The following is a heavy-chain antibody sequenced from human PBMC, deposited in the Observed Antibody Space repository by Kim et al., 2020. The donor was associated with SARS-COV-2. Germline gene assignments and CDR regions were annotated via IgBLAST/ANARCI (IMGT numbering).Heavy chain of an antibody. Sequence: SETLSLTCTVSGGSISSYYWSWIRQPPGKGLEWIGYIYYSGSTNYNPSLKSRVTISVDTSKNQFSLKLSSVTAADTAVYYCARTEYSYGTWGFDYWGQGTLVTVSS. J-gene: IGHJ4*02. CDR1: GGSISSYY. CDR3: ARTEYSYGTWGFDY. V-gene: IGHV4-59*13. D-gene: IGHD5-18*01. CDR2: IYYSGST.